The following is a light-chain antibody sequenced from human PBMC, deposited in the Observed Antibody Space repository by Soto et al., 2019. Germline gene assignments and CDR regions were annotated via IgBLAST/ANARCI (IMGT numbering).Light chain of an antibody. CDR3: AAWDDNLSGWV. CDR2: SNN. CDR1: RSNIGSNY. J-gene: IGLJ3*02. Sequence: QSVLTQPPSASATPGQRVSISCSGSRSNIGSNYVYWYQQLPGAAPRLLMYSNNQRPSGVPGRFSVSKSGTSASLAISGLRSEDEADYYCAAWDDNLSGWVFGGGTKL. V-gene: IGLV1-47*02.